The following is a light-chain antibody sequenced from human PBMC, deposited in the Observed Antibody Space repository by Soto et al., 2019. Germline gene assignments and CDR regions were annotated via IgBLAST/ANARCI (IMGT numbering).Light chain of an antibody. CDR1: QSVSSSY. Sequence: EIVLTQSPGTLSLSPGERATLSCRASQSVSSSYLAWYQQKPGQAPRLLIYGASIRATGIPDRFSGSGSGTDFTLTISRLEPEDCAVFYCQQYGSSPGTFGQGTKLEIK. V-gene: IGKV3-20*01. CDR3: QQYGSSPGT. CDR2: GAS. J-gene: IGKJ2*01.